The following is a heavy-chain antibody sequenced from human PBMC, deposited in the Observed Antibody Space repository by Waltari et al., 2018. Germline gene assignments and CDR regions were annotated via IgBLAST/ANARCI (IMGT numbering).Heavy chain of an antibody. D-gene: IGHD3-16*01. Sequence: QLVQSGPEGKKPGASVKVSCKGSGYIFFNYGVTWVRQAPGQGLEWMGWISGYNGDAKYEEKFEGRVTMTRDTSTSTAYMEIRGLRSDDTALYFCARDDVDSSAFGGFWGQGTQVTVSS. CDR3: ARDDVDSSAFGGF. V-gene: IGHV1-18*01. CDR1: GYIFFNYG. J-gene: IGHJ4*02. CDR2: ISGYNGDA.